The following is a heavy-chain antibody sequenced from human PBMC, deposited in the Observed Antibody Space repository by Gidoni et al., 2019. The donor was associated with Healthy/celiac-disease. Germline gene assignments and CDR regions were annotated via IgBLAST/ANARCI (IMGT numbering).Heavy chain of an antibody. Sequence: EVQLFESGGGLVQPGGSLRLSCAASGFTFSSCAMSWVRQAPGKGLEWVSAISGSGGSTYYADSVKGRFTISRDNSKNTLYLQMNSLRAEDTAVYYCAKDRSAAMVPGYFDYWGQGTLVTVSS. D-gene: IGHD5-18*01. CDR3: AKDRSAAMVPGYFDY. CDR2: ISGSGGST. V-gene: IGHV3-23*01. CDR1: GFTFSSCA. J-gene: IGHJ4*02.